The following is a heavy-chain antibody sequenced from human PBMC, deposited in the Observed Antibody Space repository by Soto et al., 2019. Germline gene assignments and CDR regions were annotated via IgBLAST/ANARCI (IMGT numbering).Heavy chain of an antibody. D-gene: IGHD3-10*01. Sequence: PSETLSLPCAVYGGSFSGYYWSWIRQPPGKGLDWIGEINHSGSTNYNPSLKSRVSISVGTSNNQFSLKLSSVTAADTAVYYCARGRGDGYNQHWYFDLWGRGTLVTVSS. J-gene: IGHJ2*01. CDR1: GGSFSGYY. V-gene: IGHV4-34*01. CDR2: INHSGST. CDR3: ARGRGDGYNQHWYFDL.